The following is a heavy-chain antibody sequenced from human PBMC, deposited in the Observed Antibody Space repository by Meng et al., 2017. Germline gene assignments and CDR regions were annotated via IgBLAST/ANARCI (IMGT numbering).Heavy chain of an antibody. Sequence: QVEVVQCGAEVKKPGSSVKVSCKASGGTFSSYAISWVRQAPGQGLEWMGGIIPIFGTANYAQKFQGRVTITADKSTSTAYMELSSLRSEDTAVYYCARGVGYGGNSLYFDYWGQGTLVTVSS. D-gene: IGHD4-23*01. CDR2: IIPIFGTA. V-gene: IGHV1-69*06. CDR3: ARGVGYGGNSLYFDY. CDR1: GGTFSSYA. J-gene: IGHJ4*02.